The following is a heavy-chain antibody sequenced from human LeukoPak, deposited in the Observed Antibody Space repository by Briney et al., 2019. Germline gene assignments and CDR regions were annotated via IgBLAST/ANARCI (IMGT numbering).Heavy chain of an antibody. D-gene: IGHD2-15*01. CDR3: ARGPDCSGGSCYPGGWFDP. CDR1: GGSISSYY. Sequence: PSETLSLTCTVSGGSISSYYWSWIRQPPGKGLEWIGYIYYSGSTNYNPSLKSRVTISVDTSKNQFSLKLSSVTAADTAVYYCARGPDCSGGSCYPGGWFDPWGQGTLVTVSS. CDR2: IYYSGST. V-gene: IGHV4-59*01. J-gene: IGHJ5*02.